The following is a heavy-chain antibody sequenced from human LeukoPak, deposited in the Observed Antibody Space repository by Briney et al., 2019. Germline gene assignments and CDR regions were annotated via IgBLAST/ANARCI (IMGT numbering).Heavy chain of an antibody. J-gene: IGHJ4*02. CDR1: VSAFTISG. CDR3: ARVEYIVVVTANPPFDY. Sequence: ASVTLSFTGSVSAFTISGISWYWHGPGQGLGWVGWSIVCNGNTNYAQKLQRRVIMTTNTYTSTDYIELRSLTADDTAVYYSARVEYIVVVTANPPFDYWGQGTLVTVSS. V-gene: IGHV1-18*01. CDR2: SIVCNGNT. D-gene: IGHD2-21*02.